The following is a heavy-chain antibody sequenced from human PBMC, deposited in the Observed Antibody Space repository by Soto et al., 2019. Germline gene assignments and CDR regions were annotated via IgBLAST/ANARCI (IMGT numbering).Heavy chain of an antibody. Sequence: GGSLRLSXAASGFTFSSYAMSWVRQAPGKGLEWVSAISGSGGSTYYADSVKGRFTISRDNSKNTLYLQMNSLRAEDTAVYYCAKLPRAVQLWLYGFDYWGQGTLVTVSS. D-gene: IGHD5-18*01. CDR3: AKLPRAVQLWLYGFDY. CDR2: ISGSGGST. J-gene: IGHJ4*02. V-gene: IGHV3-23*01. CDR1: GFTFSSYA.